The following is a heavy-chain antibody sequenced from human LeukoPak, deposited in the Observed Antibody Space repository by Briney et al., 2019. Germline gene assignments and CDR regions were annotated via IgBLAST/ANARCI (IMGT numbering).Heavy chain of an antibody. Sequence: ASVKVSCKASGYTFTGYYMHWVRQAPGQGLEWMGWINPNSGGTNYAQKFQGRVTMTRDTSISTAYMELSRLRSDDTAVYYCARDKESAYSSSWSSNWFDPWGQGTLVTVSS. CDR2: INPNSGGT. CDR1: GYTFTGYY. CDR3: ARDKESAYSSSWSSNWFDP. D-gene: IGHD6-13*01. J-gene: IGHJ5*02. V-gene: IGHV1-2*02.